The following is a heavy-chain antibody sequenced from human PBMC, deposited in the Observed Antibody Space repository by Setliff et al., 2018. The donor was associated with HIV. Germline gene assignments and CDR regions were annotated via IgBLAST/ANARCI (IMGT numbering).Heavy chain of an antibody. CDR1: GGSINSHY. CDR2: IYYSGST. Sequence: SETLSLTCTVSGGSINSHYCSWIRQPPRKGLEWIGYIYYSGSTNYNPSLKSRVTISVDTSKNQFSLKLSSVTAADTAVYYCARSDIVVVVAAKGGAFDIWGQGTMVTVSS. CDR3: ARSDIVVVVAAKGGAFDI. D-gene: IGHD2-15*01. J-gene: IGHJ3*02. V-gene: IGHV4-59*08.